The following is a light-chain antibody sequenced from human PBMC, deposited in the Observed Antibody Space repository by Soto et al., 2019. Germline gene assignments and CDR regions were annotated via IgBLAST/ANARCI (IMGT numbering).Light chain of an antibody. CDR2: SHN. CDR1: TSNIGSNT. Sequence: QSVLTQPPSASGTPGQRVTISCSGSTSNIGSNTVNWYHHLPGTAPKLLIYSHNQRPSGVPDRFSGSRSGTSASLAISGLQSDDEADYYCAAWDDSLHGVVFGGGTKRTVL. V-gene: IGLV1-44*01. CDR3: AAWDDSLHGVV. J-gene: IGLJ2*01.